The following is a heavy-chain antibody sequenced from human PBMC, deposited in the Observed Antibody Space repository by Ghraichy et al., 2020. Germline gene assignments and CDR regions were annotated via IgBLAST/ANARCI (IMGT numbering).Heavy chain of an antibody. CDR1: GFNYRSYW. V-gene: IGHV3-7*01. CDR3: ARDLGTAAAGFYYGLDV. D-gene: IGHD6-13*01. Sequence: GESLNISCVGFGFNYRSYWMSWVRQAPGQGLEWVANTNEDGSEIYYADSVRGRFSISRDNARNSMFMQMSSLRAEDTAIYYCARDLGTAAAGFYYGLDVWGQGTTVTVSS. J-gene: IGHJ6*02. CDR2: TNEDGSEI.